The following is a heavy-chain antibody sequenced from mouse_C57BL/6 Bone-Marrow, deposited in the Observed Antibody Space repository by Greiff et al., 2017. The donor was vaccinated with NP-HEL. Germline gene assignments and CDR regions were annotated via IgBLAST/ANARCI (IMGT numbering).Heavy chain of an antibody. V-gene: IGHV1-69*01. CDR2: IDPSDSYT. D-gene: IGHD1-1*01. CDR1: GYTFTSYW. J-gene: IGHJ3*01. Sequence: QVQLQQPGAELVMPGASVKLSCKASGYTFTSYWMHWVKQRPGQGLEWIGEIDPSDSYTNYNQKFKGKSTLTVDKSSSTAYMQLSSLTSEDSAVYYCASEYYGSSYGDWFAYWGQGTLVTVSA. CDR3: ASEYYGSSYGDWFAY.